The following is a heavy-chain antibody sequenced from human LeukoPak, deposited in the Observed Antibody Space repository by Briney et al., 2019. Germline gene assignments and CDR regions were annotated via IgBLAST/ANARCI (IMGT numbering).Heavy chain of an antibody. Sequence: ASVKVSCKASGYTFTSYDINWVRQATGQGLEWMGWMNPNSGNTGYAQKFQGRVTMTRNTSISTAYMELSSLRSEDTAVYYCARVESAYCGGDCYLGFWGQGTMVTVSS. CDR3: ARVESAYCGGDCYLGF. CDR2: MNPNSGNT. D-gene: IGHD2-21*02. J-gene: IGHJ3*01. V-gene: IGHV1-8*01. CDR1: GYTFTSYD.